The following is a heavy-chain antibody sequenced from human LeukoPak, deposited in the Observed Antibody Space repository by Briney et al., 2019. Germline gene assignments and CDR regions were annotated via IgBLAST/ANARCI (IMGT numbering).Heavy chain of an antibody. CDR1: GFTFSSYS. V-gene: IGHV3-21*01. D-gene: IGHD5-18*01. CDR3: ARGKSHTAMVPLDY. Sequence: PGGSLRLSCAASGFTFSSYSMNWVRQAPGKGLEWVSSISSSSSYIYYADSVKGRFTISRDNAKNSLYLQMNSLRAEDTAVYYCARGKSHTAMVPLDYWGQGTLVTVSS. CDR2: ISSSSSYI. J-gene: IGHJ4*02.